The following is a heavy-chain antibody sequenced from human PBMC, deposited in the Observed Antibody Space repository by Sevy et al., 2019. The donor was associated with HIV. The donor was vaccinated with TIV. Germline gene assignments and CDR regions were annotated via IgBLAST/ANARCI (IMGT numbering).Heavy chain of an antibody. Sequence: GGSLRLSCAASGFTFSSYSMNWVRQGPGKGLEWVSSISSSSNYIYYSDSVKGRFTISRDNSKNTLYLEMNSLRADDTAIYYCARDRGEILRSAFKSWGQGTLVTVSS. CDR2: ISSSSNYI. J-gene: IGHJ5*02. CDR1: GFTFSSYS. CDR3: ARDRGEILRSAFKS. V-gene: IGHV3-21*01. D-gene: IGHD3-10*01.